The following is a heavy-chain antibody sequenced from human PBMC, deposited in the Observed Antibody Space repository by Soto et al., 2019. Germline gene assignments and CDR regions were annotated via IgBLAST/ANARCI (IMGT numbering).Heavy chain of an antibody. CDR1: GGSFSGYY. Sequence: QVQLQQWGAGLLKPSETLSLTCAVYGGSFSGYYWSWIRQPPGKGLEWIGEINHSGSTNYNPSLKSRVTISVDTSKNQFSLKLSSVTAADTAVYYCARGPPVAALGYWGQGTLVTVSS. D-gene: IGHD6-6*01. V-gene: IGHV4-34*01. CDR2: INHSGST. J-gene: IGHJ4*02. CDR3: ARGPPVAALGY.